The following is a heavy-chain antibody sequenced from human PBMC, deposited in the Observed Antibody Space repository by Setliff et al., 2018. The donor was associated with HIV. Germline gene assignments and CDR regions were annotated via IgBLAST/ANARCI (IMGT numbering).Heavy chain of an antibody. V-gene: IGHV1-3*01. J-gene: IGHJ5*02. Sequence: SCKASGYTFTSYGISWVRQAPGQGLEWMGWINAGNGNTKYSQKFQGRVTITRDTSASTAYLELSSLRSEDTAVYYCARSGYSAYDNWFDPWGQGTLVTVSS. CDR3: ARSGYSAYDNWFDP. D-gene: IGHD5-12*01. CDR1: GYTFTSYG. CDR2: INAGNGNT.